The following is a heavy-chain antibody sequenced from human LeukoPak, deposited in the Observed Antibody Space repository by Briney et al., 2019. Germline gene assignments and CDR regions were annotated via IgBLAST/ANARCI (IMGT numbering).Heavy chain of an antibody. CDR1: GYTFTGYY. CDR3: ATVPPGYYFDY. Sequence: ASVKVSCKASGYTFTGYYMHWVRQAPGQGREWMGLINPSGGSTSYAQKFQGRVTKTRDTSTSTVYMELSSLRSEDTAVYYCATVPPGYYFDYWGQGTLVTVSS. CDR2: INPSGGST. J-gene: IGHJ4*02. V-gene: IGHV1-46*01.